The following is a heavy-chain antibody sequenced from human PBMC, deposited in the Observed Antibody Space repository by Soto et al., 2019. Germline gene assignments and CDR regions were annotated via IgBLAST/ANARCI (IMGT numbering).Heavy chain of an antibody. J-gene: IGHJ6*02. CDR1: GFTFDDYA. V-gene: IGHV3-9*01. CDR2: ISWNSGSI. Sequence: GGSLRLSCAASGFTFDDYAMHWVRQAPGKGLEWVSGISWNSGSIGYADSVKGRFTISRDSAKNSLYLQTNSLRAEDTALYYCAKDIHPEPAGGMDVWGQGTTVTVSS. CDR3: AKDIHPEPAGGMDV.